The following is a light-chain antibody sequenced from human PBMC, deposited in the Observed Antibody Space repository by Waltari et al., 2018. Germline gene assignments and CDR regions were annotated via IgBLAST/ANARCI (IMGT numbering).Light chain of an antibody. CDR2: YDD. J-gene: IGLJ2*01. V-gene: IGLV1-36*01. CDR3: AAWDDSLNGLV. CDR1: SSNIGNNA. Sequence: QSVLTQPPSVSEAPRQRVTISCSGSSSNIGNNAVNWYQQLPGKAPKLLIYYDDLLPSGVSGRFSGSKSGTSASLAISGLQSEDDADYYCAAWDDSLNGLVFGGGTKLTVL.